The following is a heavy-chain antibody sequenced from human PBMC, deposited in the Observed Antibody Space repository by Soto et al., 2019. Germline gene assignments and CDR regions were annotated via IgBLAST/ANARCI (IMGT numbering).Heavy chain of an antibody. Sequence: ATVKVSCKASGYTFTSYGISWVRQAPGQGLEWMGWISAYNGNTNYAQKLQGRVTMTTDTSTSTAYMELRSLSSDDTAVYYCARDVVGATNWFDPWGQGTLVTVSS. CDR2: ISAYNGNT. CDR3: ARDVVGATNWFDP. J-gene: IGHJ5*02. D-gene: IGHD1-26*01. CDR1: GYTFTSYG. V-gene: IGHV1-18*01.